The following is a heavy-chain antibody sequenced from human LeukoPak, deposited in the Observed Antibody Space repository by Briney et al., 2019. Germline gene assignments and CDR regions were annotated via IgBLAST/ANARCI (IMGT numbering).Heavy chain of an antibody. J-gene: IGHJ4*02. Sequence: GRSLRLSCAASGFTFSSYAMHWVRQAPGKGLEWVAVISYDGSNKYYADSVKGRFTISRDNSKNTLYLQMNSLRAEDTAVYYCASGVSGYYYIDYWGQGTLVTVSS. D-gene: IGHD3-22*01. CDR3: ASGVSGYYYIDY. CDR1: GFTFSSYA. V-gene: IGHV3-30-3*01. CDR2: ISYDGSNK.